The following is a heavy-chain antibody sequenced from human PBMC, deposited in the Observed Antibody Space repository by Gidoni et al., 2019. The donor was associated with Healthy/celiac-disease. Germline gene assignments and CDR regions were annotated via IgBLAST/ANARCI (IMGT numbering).Heavy chain of an antibody. CDR1: GYTFTSYG. Sequence: QVQLVQSGAEVKKPGASVKVSCKASGYTFTSYGISWVRQAPGQGLEWMGWISAYNGNTNYAQKLQGRVTMTTDTSTSTAYMELRSLRSDDTAVYYCARTLVVVPAAPGSGGMDVWGQGTTVTVSS. J-gene: IGHJ6*02. D-gene: IGHD2-2*01. V-gene: IGHV1-18*01. CDR3: ARTLVVVPAAPGSGGMDV. CDR2: ISAYNGNT.